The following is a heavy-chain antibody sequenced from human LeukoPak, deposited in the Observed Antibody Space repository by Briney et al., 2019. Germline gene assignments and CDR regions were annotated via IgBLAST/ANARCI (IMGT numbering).Heavy chain of an antibody. D-gene: IGHD6-13*01. CDR3: AKIAVAGYYFYSMDV. V-gene: IGHV3-23*01. J-gene: IGHJ6*03. CDR2: IPGSGVST. CDR1: GFTFINYA. Sequence: GGSLRLSCAASGFTFINYAMSWVRQAPGKGLEWVSTIPGSGVSTYYADSVRGRFTISRDNFRNTLYLQMNSLRAEDTAVYYCAKIAVAGYYFYSMDVWGKGTTVTVSS.